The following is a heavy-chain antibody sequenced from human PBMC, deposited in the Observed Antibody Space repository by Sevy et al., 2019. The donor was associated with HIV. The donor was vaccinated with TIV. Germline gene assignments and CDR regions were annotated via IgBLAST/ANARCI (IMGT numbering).Heavy chain of an antibody. CDR3: ARAFYDFWSGYYDFDY. D-gene: IGHD3-3*01. Sequence: GGSLRLSCAASGFTFSSYSMNWVRQAPGKGLEWVSSISSSSSYIYYADSVKGRFTISRDNAKNSLYLQMNSLRADDTAVYYCARAFYDFWSGYYDFDYWGQRTLVTVSS. J-gene: IGHJ4*02. CDR1: GFTFSSYS. V-gene: IGHV3-21*01. CDR2: ISSSSSYI.